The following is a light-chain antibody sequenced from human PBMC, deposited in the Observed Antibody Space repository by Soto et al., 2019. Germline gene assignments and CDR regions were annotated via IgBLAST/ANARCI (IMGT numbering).Light chain of an antibody. J-gene: IGKJ1*01. CDR2: GAF. CDR3: QQYKDWPLT. CDR1: QSGSSY. Sequence: EIVMTQSPATLSVSPGEGATLACRASQSGSSYLAWYQQKPGQAPRLLIHGAFTRATGIPARFSGTGSGTEFTLTISSLQSEDFALYYCQQYKDWPLTFGPGTKVDIK. V-gene: IGKV3-15*01.